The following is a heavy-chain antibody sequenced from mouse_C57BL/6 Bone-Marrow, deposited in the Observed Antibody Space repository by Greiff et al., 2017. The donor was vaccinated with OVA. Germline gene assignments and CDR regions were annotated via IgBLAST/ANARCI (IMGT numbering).Heavy chain of an antibody. CDR3: ARGGWVRRFDY. CDR2: ISYDGSN. V-gene: IGHV3-6*01. Sequence: DVQLQESGPGLVKPSQSLSLTCSVTGYSITSGYYWNWIRQFPGNKLEWMGYISYDGSNNYNPSLKNRISITRDTSKNQFFLKLNSVTTEDTATYYCARGGWVRRFDYWGQGTTLTVSS. CDR1: GYSITSGYY. D-gene: IGHD2-14*01. J-gene: IGHJ2*01.